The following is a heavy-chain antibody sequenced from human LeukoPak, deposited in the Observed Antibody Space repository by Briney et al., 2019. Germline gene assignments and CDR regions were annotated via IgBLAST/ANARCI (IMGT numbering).Heavy chain of an antibody. D-gene: IGHD3-22*01. CDR3: AKDQVWIVVGSFDY. CDR2: ISPDGDRT. Sequence: GGSLRLSCADSGFTFSTFGMHWVRQAPGKGLEWVAVISPDGDRTDYRESVKGRFTISRDNSKNTLYLQMTSLRAEDTAVYYCAKDQVWIVVGSFDYWGQGTLVTVSS. J-gene: IGHJ4*02. V-gene: IGHV3-30*18. CDR1: GFTFSTFG.